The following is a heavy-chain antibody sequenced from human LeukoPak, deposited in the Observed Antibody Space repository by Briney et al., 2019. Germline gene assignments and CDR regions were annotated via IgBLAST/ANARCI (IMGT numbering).Heavy chain of an antibody. CDR1: GYTFISYY. J-gene: IGHJ3*02. Sequence: ASVKVSCKASGYTFISYYMHWVRQAPGQGLEWMGWINPNSGGTNYAQKFQGRVTMTRDTSISTAYMELSRLRSDDTAVYYCAKERAPIVGAWVSAFDIWGQGTMVTVSS. CDR3: AKERAPIVGAWVSAFDI. V-gene: IGHV1-2*02. CDR2: INPNSGGT. D-gene: IGHD1-26*01.